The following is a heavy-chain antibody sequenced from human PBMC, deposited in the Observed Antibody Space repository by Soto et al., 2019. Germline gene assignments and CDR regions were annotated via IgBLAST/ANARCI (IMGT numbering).Heavy chain of an antibody. CDR3: ARDTESNRYND. V-gene: IGHV1-18*01. Sequence: ASVKVSCKTSGYTFSTSGISWVRQAPGQGLEWVGWIRPDNGNTKSAQRLQGRVTLTTDTSASTAYMELRSLTSDDTAMYYCARDTESNRYNDWGQGTLVTVSS. D-gene: IGHD1-20*01. CDR2: IRPDNGNT. J-gene: IGHJ1*01. CDR1: GYTFSTSG.